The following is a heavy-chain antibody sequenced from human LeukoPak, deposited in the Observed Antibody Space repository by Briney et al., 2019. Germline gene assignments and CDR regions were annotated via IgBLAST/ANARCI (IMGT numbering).Heavy chain of an antibody. D-gene: IGHD6-6*01. Sequence: PSETLSLTCTVSGGSISSGGYYWSWIRQPPGKGLEWIGYIYHSGSTYYNPSLKSRVTISVDTSKNQFSLKLGSVTAADTAVYYCATQTPSGIAARLGGYYYYMDVWGKGTTVTVSS. CDR1: GGSISSGGYY. V-gene: IGHV4-30-2*01. J-gene: IGHJ6*03. CDR2: IYHSGST. CDR3: ATQTPSGIAARLGGYYYYMDV.